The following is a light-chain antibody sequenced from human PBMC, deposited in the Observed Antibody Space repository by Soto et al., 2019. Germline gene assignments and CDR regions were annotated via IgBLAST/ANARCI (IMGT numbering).Light chain of an antibody. V-gene: IGKV3-15*01. J-gene: IGKJ1*01. CDR2: GAS. CDR1: QSVSSN. Sequence: EIVMTQSPATLSVSPGERATLSCRASQSVSSNLAWYQQKPGQAPRLLIYGASTRATGIPARFSGSGSGTEFTLTISSLLSEAGVVYYCEQYNNWPSSTFGQGTKVEIK. CDR3: EQYNNWPSST.